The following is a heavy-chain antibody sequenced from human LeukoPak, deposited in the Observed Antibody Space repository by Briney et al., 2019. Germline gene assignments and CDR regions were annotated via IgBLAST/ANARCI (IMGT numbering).Heavy chain of an antibody. CDR2: IYDSGST. D-gene: IGHD3-22*01. V-gene: IGHV4-39*01. J-gene: IGHJ4*02. CDR3: ARLDYYDSSGLIDY. Sequence: PSETLSLTCTVSGGSITSRNYYWGWIRQPPGKGLEWIGTIYDSGSTYYNPSLKSRVTISVDTSKNQFPLKLNCVTAADTAVYYCARLDYYDSSGLIDYWGQGTLVIVSS. CDR1: GGSITSRNYY.